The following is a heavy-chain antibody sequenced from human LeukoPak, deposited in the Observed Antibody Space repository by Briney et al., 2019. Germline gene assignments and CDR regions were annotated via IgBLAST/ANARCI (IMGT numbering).Heavy chain of an antibody. CDR3: ARGLYNTYPEDY. D-gene: IGHD2-2*02. V-gene: IGHV1-2*02. CDR1: GYTFTGHY. J-gene: IGHJ4*02. CDR2: ISPNTGAT. Sequence: WASVKVSCKTSGYTFTGHYLHWVRQAPGHGLEWMGWISPNTGATKYAEKFQGRVAMTRDTSISIGYMELSRLRSDDTALYYCARGLYNTYPEDYWGQGTLVTVSS.